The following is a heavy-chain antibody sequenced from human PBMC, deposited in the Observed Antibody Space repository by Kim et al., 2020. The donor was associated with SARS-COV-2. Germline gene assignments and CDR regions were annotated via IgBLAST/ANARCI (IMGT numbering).Heavy chain of an antibody. Sequence: SETLSLTCTVSGGSISSSSYYWGWIRQPPGKGLEWIGSIYYSGSTYYNPSLKSRVTISVDTSKNQFSLKLSSVTAADTAVYYCARRAGGQWLGKTRRDAWFDPWGQGTLVTVSS. J-gene: IGHJ5*02. CDR1: GGSISSSSYY. CDR2: IYYSGST. V-gene: IGHV4-39*01. CDR3: ARRAGGQWLGKTRRDAWFDP. D-gene: IGHD6-19*01.